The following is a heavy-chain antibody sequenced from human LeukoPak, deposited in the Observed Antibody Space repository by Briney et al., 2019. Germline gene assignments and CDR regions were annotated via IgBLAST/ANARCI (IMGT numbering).Heavy chain of an antibody. CDR2: INPNSGGT. Sequence: ASVKLSCKASGYTFTGYYMHWVRHGLGQGLGWMGWINPNSGGTNYAQKFQGMVSMTRDTSNSTDYMELSRLRSDDTAVYYCARVTPRGLRFLEWLSPLDYWGQGTLVTVSS. CDR1: GYTFTGYY. CDR3: ARVTPRGLRFLEWLSPLDY. J-gene: IGHJ4*02. D-gene: IGHD3-3*01. V-gene: IGHV1-2*02.